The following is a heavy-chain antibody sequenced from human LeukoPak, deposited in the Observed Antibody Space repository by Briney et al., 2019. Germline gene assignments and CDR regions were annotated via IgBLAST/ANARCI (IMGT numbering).Heavy chain of an antibody. V-gene: IGHV4-59*01. CDR1: GGSISSYY. Sequence: SETLSLTCTVSGGSISSYYWSWIRQPPGKGLEWIGYIYYSGSTNYNPSLKSRVTISEDTSKNQFSLKLSSVTAADTAVYYCAREGAAARYFDYWGQGTLVTVSS. CDR3: AREGAAARYFDY. CDR2: IYYSGST. J-gene: IGHJ4*02. D-gene: IGHD6-13*01.